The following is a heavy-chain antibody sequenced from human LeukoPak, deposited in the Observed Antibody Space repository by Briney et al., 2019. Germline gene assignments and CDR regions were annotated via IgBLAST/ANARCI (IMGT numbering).Heavy chain of an antibody. CDR3: ARSSSWSL. Sequence: GGSLRLSCAASGFTFSSYWMHWVRQAPGKGLVWVLRINTDGSSTSYADSVKGRFTISRDNAKNTLYLQMNSLRAEDTAVYYCARSSSWSLWGQGTLVTVSS. V-gene: IGHV3-74*01. J-gene: IGHJ4*02. CDR1: GFTFSSYW. CDR2: INTDGSST. D-gene: IGHD6-13*01.